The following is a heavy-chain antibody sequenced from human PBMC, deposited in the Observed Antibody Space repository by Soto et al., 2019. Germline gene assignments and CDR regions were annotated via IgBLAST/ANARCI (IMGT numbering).Heavy chain of an antibody. D-gene: IGHD6-19*01. CDR3: ARGDSSGWYSGPGPFDI. CDR1: GFTFSDYS. J-gene: IGHJ3*02. Sequence: EVQLVESGGGLVKPGGSLRLSCAASGFTFSDYSMNWVRQAPGKGLEWVSSISPSGLYIYYADSVKGRFTISRDNAMYSLYLQMNSLRAEDTAVYYCARGDSSGWYSGPGPFDIWGPGTMVTFSS. CDR2: ISPSGLYI. V-gene: IGHV3-21*06.